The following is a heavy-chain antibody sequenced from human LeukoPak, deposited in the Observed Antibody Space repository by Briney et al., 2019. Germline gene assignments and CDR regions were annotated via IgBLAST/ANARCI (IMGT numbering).Heavy chain of an antibody. CDR3: ARATAVGYRSGGSCYPIDAFDI. Sequence: GESLKISCKGSGYSFTSYWIGWVRQMPGKGLEWMGIIYPGDSDTRYSPSFQGQVTISADKSISTAYLQWSSLKASDTAMYYCARATAVGYRSGGSCYPIDAFDIWGQGTMVTVSS. J-gene: IGHJ3*02. V-gene: IGHV5-51*01. CDR1: GYSFTSYW. D-gene: IGHD2-15*01. CDR2: IYPGDSDT.